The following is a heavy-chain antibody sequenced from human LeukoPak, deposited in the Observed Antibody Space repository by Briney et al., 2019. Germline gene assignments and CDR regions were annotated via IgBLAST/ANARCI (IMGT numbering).Heavy chain of an antibody. CDR2: IYHSGST. Sequence: SETLSLTCTVSGGSISSGGYYWSWIRQPPGKGLEWIGYIYHSGSTYYNPSLKSRVTISVDRSKNQFSLKLSSVTAADTAVYYCARVGMTTVTLSFDYWGQGTLVTVSS. V-gene: IGHV4-30-2*01. J-gene: IGHJ4*02. CDR3: ARVGMTTVTLSFDY. CDR1: GGSISSGGYY. D-gene: IGHD4-11*01.